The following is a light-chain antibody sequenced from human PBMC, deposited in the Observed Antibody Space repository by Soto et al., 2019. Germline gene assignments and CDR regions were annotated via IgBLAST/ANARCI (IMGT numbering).Light chain of an antibody. Sequence: HSVLTQPPSVSGAPGQRVTISCTGSSSNIGAGYDVHWYQQLPGTAPKLLIYGNSNRPSGVPDRFSGSKSGTSASLAITGLQAEDEADYYCQSYDSSLSGCVFGGGTKLTVL. CDR1: SSNIGAGYD. J-gene: IGLJ3*02. CDR3: QSYDSSLSGCV. V-gene: IGLV1-40*01. CDR2: GNS.